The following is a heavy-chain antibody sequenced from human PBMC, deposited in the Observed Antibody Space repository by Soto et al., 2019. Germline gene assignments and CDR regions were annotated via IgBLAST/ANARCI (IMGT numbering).Heavy chain of an antibody. CDR2: IDWDDDK. Sequence: SCPTLVNPTQTLTLTCTFSGFSLSTSGMCVSWIRQPPGKALEWLALIDWDDDKYYSTSLKTRLTISKDTSKNQVVLTMTNMDPVDTATYYCERIVGRKLLHDAFDIWGQGTMVTV. D-gene: IGHD1-26*01. CDR3: ERIVGRKLLHDAFDI. V-gene: IGHV2-70*01. CDR1: GFSLSTSGMC. J-gene: IGHJ3*02.